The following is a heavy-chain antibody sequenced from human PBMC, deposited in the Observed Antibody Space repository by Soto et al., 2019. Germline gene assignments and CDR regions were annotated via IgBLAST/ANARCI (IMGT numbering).Heavy chain of an antibody. J-gene: IGHJ6*02. CDR1: GFTFSSYE. CDR2: TSSSGSTI. CDR3: ARGRDLSYYPSSYYGMDV. D-gene: IGHD1-26*01. V-gene: IGHV3-48*03. Sequence: PGGSLRLSCAASGFTFSSYEMNWVRQAPGKGLEWVSYTSSSGSTIYYADSVKGRFTISRDNAKNSLYLQMNSLRAEDTAVYYCARGRDLSYYPSSYYGMDVWGQGTTVTVSS.